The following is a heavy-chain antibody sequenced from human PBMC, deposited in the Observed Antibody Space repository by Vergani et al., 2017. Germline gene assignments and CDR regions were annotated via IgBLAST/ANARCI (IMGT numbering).Heavy chain of an antibody. CDR2: IGTAGDT. V-gene: IGHV3-13*01. CDR1: GFTFSSYD. Sequence: EVQLVESGGGLVQPGGSLRLSCAASGFTFSSYDMHWVRQATGKGLEWVSAIGTAGDTYYPGSVKGRFTISRENAKNSLYHQRNSLRAGETAVYYCARMYSSSSFFDYWGQGTLVTVSS. J-gene: IGHJ4*02. D-gene: IGHD6-6*01. CDR3: ARMYSSSSFFDY.